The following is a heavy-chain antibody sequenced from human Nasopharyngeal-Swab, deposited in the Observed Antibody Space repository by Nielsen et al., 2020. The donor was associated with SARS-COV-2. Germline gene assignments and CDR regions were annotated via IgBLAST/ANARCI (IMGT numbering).Heavy chain of an antibody. CDR3: VKDLRGKYAFDI. D-gene: IGHD3-16*01. J-gene: IGHJ4*02. V-gene: IGHV3-64D*06. CDR1: GFTFSIYA. CDR2: INDYENRL. Sequence: GGSLRLSCSASGFTFSIYAMHWVRQAPGKGLEYVSTINDYENRLYYADSVKGRFAISRDNSKNTLYFQMSSLRAEDTAVYWCVKDLRGKYAFDIWGQGTLVTVSS.